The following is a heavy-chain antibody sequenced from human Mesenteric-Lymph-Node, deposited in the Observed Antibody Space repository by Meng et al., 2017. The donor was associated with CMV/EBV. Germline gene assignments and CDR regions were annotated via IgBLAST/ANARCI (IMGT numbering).Heavy chain of an antibody. CDR2: INQDGGEK. J-gene: IGHJ4*02. V-gene: IGHV3-7*01. Sequence: GESLKISCAASGFTFTTYWMAWVRQARGKGLEWVANINQDGGEKYYVDSVQGRFTVSRDNAKNSLYLQMNSLRAEDTAVYYCARVRGGLGISTAFDYWGQGTLVTVSS. D-gene: IGHD7-27*01. CDR3: ARVRGGLGISTAFDY. CDR1: GFTFTTYW.